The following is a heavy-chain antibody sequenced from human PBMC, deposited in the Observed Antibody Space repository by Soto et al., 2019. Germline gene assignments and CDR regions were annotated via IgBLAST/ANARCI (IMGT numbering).Heavy chain of an antibody. Sequence: QLQLQESGPGLVKPSETLSLTCSVSGGSISSSSYYWGWIRQPPGKGLEWIGTIYYSGSTYYNPSLESRVTISVDTSNNPFSLKLSSVTAADTAVYYCARLGGFLEWLLSPEYFQHWGPGTLVAVSS. CDR2: IYYSGST. J-gene: IGHJ1*01. V-gene: IGHV4-39*01. D-gene: IGHD3-3*01. CDR1: GGSISSSSYY. CDR3: ARLGGFLEWLLSPEYFQH.